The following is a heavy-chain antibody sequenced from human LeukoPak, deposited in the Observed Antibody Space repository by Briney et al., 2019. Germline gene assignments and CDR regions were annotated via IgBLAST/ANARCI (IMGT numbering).Heavy chain of an antibody. J-gene: IGHJ4*02. CDR3: AREGGGIAARPGDY. CDR2: INTDGSST. CDR1: GFTFSSYW. V-gene: IGHV3-74*01. D-gene: IGHD6-6*01. Sequence: GGSLRLSCAASGFTFSSYWMHWVRQAPGKGLVWVSRINTDGSSTSYADSVKGRFTISRGNAKNTLYLQMNSLRAEDTAVYYCAREGGGIAARPGDYWGQGTLVTVSS.